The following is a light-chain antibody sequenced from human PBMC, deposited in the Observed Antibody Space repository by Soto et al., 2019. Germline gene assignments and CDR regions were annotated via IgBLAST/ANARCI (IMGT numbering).Light chain of an antibody. CDR2: YKSDSDK. Sequence: QPVLTQPSSLSASPGASASLTCTLRSGINVGTYRIYWYQQKPGSPPQYLLRYKSDSDKQQGSGVPSRFSGSKDASANAGILLISGLQSEGEADYYCMIWHSSAVVFGGGTKLTVL. CDR3: MIWHSSAVV. CDR1: SGINVGTYR. V-gene: IGLV5-45*02. J-gene: IGLJ2*01.